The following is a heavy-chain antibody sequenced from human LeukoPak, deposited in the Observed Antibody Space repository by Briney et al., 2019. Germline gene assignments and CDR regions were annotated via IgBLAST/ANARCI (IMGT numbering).Heavy chain of an antibody. J-gene: IGHJ4*02. D-gene: IGHD2/OR15-2a*01. CDR1: GFSVSSNY. Sequence: PGGSLRLSCAASGFSVSSNYMSWVRQTPGKGLEWVSVIYSGGNTYYAHSVKGRFTIPRDNSKNTLHLQMNSPRAEETAVYYCARGGNKEFDYWGQGALVTVSS. CDR3: ARGGNKEFDY. CDR2: IYSGGNT. V-gene: IGHV3-53*01.